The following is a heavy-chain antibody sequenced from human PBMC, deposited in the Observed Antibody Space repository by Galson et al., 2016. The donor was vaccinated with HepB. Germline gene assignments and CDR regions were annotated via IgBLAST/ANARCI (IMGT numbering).Heavy chain of an antibody. D-gene: IGHD6-19*01. V-gene: IGHV3-30*04. CDR1: GFTFSSYA. CDR2: ISYDGSNK. CDR3: ARRTSYSSGGYEVGY. J-gene: IGHJ4*02. Sequence: SLRLSCAASGFTFSSYAMHWVRQAPGKGLEWVAVISYDGSNKYYADSVKGRFTISRDNSKNTLYLQMNSLRAEDTAVYYCARRTSYSSGGYEVGYWGQGTLVTVSS.